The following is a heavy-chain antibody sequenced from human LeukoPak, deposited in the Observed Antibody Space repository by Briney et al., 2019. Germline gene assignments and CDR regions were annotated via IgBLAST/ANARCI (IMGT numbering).Heavy chain of an antibody. CDR2: IYHSGST. Sequence: PSETLSLTCTVSGYSISSGYYWGWIRPPPGKGLEWIGSIYHSGSTYYNPSLKSRVTISVDTSKNQFSLKLNSVTAADTAVYYCARNWYFDLWGRGTLVTVSS. CDR1: GYSISSGYY. CDR3: ARNWYFDL. V-gene: IGHV4-38-2*02. J-gene: IGHJ2*01.